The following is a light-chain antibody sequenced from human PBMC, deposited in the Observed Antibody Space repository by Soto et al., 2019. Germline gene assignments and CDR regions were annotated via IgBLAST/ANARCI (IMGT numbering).Light chain of an antibody. CDR2: DTS. CDR1: QSVSIK. V-gene: IGKV3-20*01. J-gene: IGKJ1*01. Sequence: EIVMTQSPATLSVSPGEIATLSCRASQSVSIKLAWYQQKPGQAPRLLIYDTSNRATGIPDRFSGSGSGTDFTLTISRLEPEDFAVYWCQQYDSSPRTFGQGTKVDIK. CDR3: QQYDSSPRT.